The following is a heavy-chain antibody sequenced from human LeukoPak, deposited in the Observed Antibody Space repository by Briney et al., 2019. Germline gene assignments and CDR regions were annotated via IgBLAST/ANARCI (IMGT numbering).Heavy chain of an antibody. D-gene: IGHD1-1*01. V-gene: IGHV3-23*01. Sequence: GGSLRLSCAASGFTFSSYAMSWVRQAPGKGLDWLSAISLGGSVTYNADSVKGRFTIFRDNSKNTLYLQMNSLRVEDTAIYYCAKALEPPFWFDYWGQGTLVTVSS. CDR2: ISLGGSVT. CDR1: GFTFSSYA. CDR3: AKALEPPFWFDY. J-gene: IGHJ4*02.